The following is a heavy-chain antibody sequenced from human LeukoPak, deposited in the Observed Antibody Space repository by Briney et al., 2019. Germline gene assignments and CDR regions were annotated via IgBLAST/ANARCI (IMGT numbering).Heavy chain of an antibody. CDR2: IGGTGGFIT. CDR1: GFTFDDYS. CDR3: ARDLGWLHYED. J-gene: IGHJ4*02. D-gene: IGHD5-12*01. V-gene: IGHV3-23*01. Sequence: GSLRLSCAASGFTFDDYSMNWVRQAPGKGLEWVSGIGGTGGFITYYAESVKGRSTVSRDNSKNKLYLQMNSLRADDTAIYYCARDLGWLHYEDWGQGTLVTVSS.